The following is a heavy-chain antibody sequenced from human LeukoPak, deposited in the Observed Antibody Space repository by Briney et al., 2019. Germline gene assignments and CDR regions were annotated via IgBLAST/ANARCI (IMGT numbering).Heavy chain of an antibody. J-gene: IGHJ4*02. V-gene: IGHV4-34*01. CDR2: INHSGST. CDR1: GGSFSGYY. Sequence: SETLSLTCAVYGGSFSGYYWSWIRQPPGKGLEWIGEINHSGSTNYNPSLKSRVTISVDTSKNQFSLKLSSVTAADTAVYYCARDTLFDSWGQGTLVTVSS. CDR3: ARDTLFDS.